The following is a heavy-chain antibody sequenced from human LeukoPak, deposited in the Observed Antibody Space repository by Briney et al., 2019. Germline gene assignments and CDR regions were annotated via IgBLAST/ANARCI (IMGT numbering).Heavy chain of an antibody. CDR2: IKQDGSEK. J-gene: IGHJ5*02. CDR3: ARHTMVRGVISWFDP. D-gene: IGHD3-10*01. CDR1: GFTLSSYW. Sequence: GGSLRLSCVASGFTLSSYWMSWVRQAPGKGLEWVANIKQDGSEKYYVDSVMGRFTISRDNAKNSLYLQMNRLRAEDTAVYYCARHTMVRGVISWFDPWGQGTLVTVSS. V-gene: IGHV3-7*01.